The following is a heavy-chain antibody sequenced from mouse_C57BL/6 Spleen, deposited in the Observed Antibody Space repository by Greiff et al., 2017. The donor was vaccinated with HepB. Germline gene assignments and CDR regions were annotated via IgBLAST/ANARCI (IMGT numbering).Heavy chain of an antibody. CDR2: IHPNSGST. V-gene: IGHV1-64*01. CDR3: ARSIITTVVAPDY. D-gene: IGHD1-1*01. J-gene: IGHJ2*01. Sequence: QVQLQQPGAELVKPGASVKLSCKASGYTFTSYWMHWVKQRPGQGLEWIGMIHPNSGSTNYNEKFKSKATLTVDKSSSTAYMQLSSLTSEDSAVYYCARSIITTVVAPDYWGQGTTLTVSS. CDR1: GYTFTSYW.